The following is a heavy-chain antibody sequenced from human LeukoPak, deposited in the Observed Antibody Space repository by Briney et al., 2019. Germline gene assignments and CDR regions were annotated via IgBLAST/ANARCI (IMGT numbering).Heavy chain of an antibody. CDR2: IKSDGST. V-gene: IGHV3-74*01. CDR3: ARAPSEIGGYCPEYFRH. J-gene: IGHJ1*01. CDR1: GFTFSTYW. Sequence: GGSLRLSCAASGFTFSTYWMHWVRQAPGKGLVWVSRIKSDGSTNYADSVKGRFTISRDNAKNTLPLQMNSLRPEDTGVYYCARAPSEIGGYCPEYFRHWGQGTLVTVSS. D-gene: IGHD2-21*01.